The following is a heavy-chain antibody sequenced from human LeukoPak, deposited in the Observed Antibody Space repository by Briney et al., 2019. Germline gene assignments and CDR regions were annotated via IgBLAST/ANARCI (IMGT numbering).Heavy chain of an antibody. CDR2: IYYSGST. CDR3: ARDRRFYGRLGIDYYYGMDV. Sequence: SETLSLTCTVSGGSISSYYWSWIRQPPGKGLEWIGYIYYSGSTNYNPSLKSRVTISVDTSKNQFSLKLSSVTAAGTAVYYCARDRRFYGRLGIDYYYGMDVWGQGTTVTVSS. D-gene: IGHD4-17*01. CDR1: GGSISSYY. J-gene: IGHJ6*02. V-gene: IGHV4-59*01.